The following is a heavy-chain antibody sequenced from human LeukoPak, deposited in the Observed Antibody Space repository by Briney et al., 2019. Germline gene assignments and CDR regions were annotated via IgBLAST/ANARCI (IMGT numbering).Heavy chain of an antibody. CDR1: GFAFSSDA. Sequence: PGGSLRLSCAASGFAFSSDAMTWVRQTPGKGLEWVSTIGISGDRRNYADSVKGRFTISRDNSRNTLYLQVNSLRVEDTAIYYCTKDVSNFIGASDAWGQGTMVTVSS. V-gene: IGHV3-23*01. CDR3: TKDVSNFIGASDA. D-gene: IGHD2-8*01. CDR2: IGISGDRR. J-gene: IGHJ3*01.